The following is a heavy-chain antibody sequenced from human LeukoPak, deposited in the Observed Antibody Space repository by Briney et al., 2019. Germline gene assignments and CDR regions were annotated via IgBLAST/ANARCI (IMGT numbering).Heavy chain of an antibody. J-gene: IGHJ4*02. D-gene: IGHD4-17*01. V-gene: IGHV1-3*01. CDR1: GYTFSNHT. CDR2: INAADGNT. CDR3: AVGAFDY. Sequence: GASVKVSCKASGYTFSNHTMHWVRQAPGQRLEWMGWINAADGNTKYSQNFQGRVTITRDTSASTAYMDPSSLRSEDTAVYYCAVGAFDYWGQGTLVTVSS.